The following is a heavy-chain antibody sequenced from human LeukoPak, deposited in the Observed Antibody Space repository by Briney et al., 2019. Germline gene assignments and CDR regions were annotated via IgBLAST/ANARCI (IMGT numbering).Heavy chain of an antibody. CDR2: ISSSSSYI. CDR3: ARGTMFPYYFDY. Sequence: GGSLRLSCAASGFTFSSYSMKWVRQAPGKGLEWVSFISSSSSYIYHADSLKGRFTISRDNAKNSLYLQMNSLRAEDTAVYYCARGTMFPYYFDYWGQGTLVTVSS. V-gene: IGHV3-21*01. D-gene: IGHD3-10*02. J-gene: IGHJ4*02. CDR1: GFTFSSYS.